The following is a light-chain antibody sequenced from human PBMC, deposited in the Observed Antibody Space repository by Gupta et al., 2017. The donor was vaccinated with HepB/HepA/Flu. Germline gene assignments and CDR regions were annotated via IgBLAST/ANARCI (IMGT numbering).Light chain of an antibody. Sequence: EIVLTQSPGTLSLSPGERATLSCRASQNVRRNLAWYQQKPGQPPRLLMYVASTRASTVPARFSGNGSGADFTLTISILPSDDFVVYCCQQDNDWPLSFGRGTKVEIK. J-gene: IGKJ4*01. CDR3: QQDNDWPLS. CDR2: VAS. CDR1: QNVRRN. V-gene: IGKV3-15*01.